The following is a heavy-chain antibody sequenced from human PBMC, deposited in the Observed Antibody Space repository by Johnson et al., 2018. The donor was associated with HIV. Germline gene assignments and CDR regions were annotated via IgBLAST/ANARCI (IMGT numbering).Heavy chain of an antibody. CDR2: INWNGDTT. Sequence: KGLEWVSGINWNGDTTTYADSVKGRFTVSRDNSKNTLYLQMNSLRAEDTAVYYCARSPEGDAFDIWGQGTMVTVSS. J-gene: IGHJ3*02. V-gene: IGHV3-20*03. CDR3: ARSPEGDAFDI.